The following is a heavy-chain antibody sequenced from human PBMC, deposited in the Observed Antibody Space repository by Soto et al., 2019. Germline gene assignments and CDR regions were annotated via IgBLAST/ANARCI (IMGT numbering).Heavy chain of an antibody. Sequence: SETLSPTCPVSGVSIRSYYWSWILKPPGKGLERIGYIYYSGSTNYNPSLKSRVTISVDTSKNQFSLKLSSVTAADTAVDYLARATTGRHVSSPTCHSTLCCDPGGQRPVVSVSA. CDR1: GVSIRSYY. CDR2: IYYSGST. J-gene: IGHJ5*02. D-gene: IGHD2-2*01. CDR3: ARATTGRHVSSPTCHSTLCCDP. V-gene: IGHV4-59*01.